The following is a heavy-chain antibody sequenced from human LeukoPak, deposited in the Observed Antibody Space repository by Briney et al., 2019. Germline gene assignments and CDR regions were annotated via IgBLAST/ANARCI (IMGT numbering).Heavy chain of an antibody. CDR3: ARGAWATRLGS. V-gene: IGHV4-34*01. J-gene: IGHJ4*02. CDR1: GESLNIYY. D-gene: IGHD2-15*01. CDR2: IYESGTT. Sequence: SETLSLTGAVYGESLNIYYWSWVRQPPGEGLEWIGEIYESGTTEYNPSLKSRVTISMVPSKQQFSLSLSSVTAADTAVYYCARGAWATRLGSWGLGTPVIVSS.